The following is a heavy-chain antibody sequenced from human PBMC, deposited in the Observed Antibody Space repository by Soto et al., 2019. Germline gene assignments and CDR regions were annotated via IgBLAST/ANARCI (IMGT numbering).Heavy chain of an antibody. J-gene: IGHJ4*02. V-gene: IGHV4-31*03. CDR1: GGSISGGGDY. CDR2: IYYTGGA. Sequence: QVQLQESGPGLVKPSQTLALTCTVSGGSISGGGDYWTWIRQHPGKGLEWIGYIYYTGGAYYNPSLKSRALLSLDTSKGQFSLNLTSVTAADTAVYYCARGLTMLRGVMDSWGQGTLVTVSS. CDR3: ARGLTMLRGVMDS. D-gene: IGHD3-10*01.